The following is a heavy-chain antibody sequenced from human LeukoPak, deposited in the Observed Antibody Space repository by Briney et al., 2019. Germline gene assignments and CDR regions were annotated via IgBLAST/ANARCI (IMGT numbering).Heavy chain of an antibody. CDR2: IYYSGST. CDR3: ARRDGYNYGI. J-gene: IGHJ3*02. V-gene: IGHV4-59*08. Sequence: PSETLSLTCTVSGGSISSYYWSWIRQPPGKGLEWIGYIYYSGSTNYNPSLRSRVTISVDTSKNQFTLKLSSVTAADTAVYYCARRDGYNYGIWGQGTMVTVSS. CDR1: GGSISSYY. D-gene: IGHD5-24*01.